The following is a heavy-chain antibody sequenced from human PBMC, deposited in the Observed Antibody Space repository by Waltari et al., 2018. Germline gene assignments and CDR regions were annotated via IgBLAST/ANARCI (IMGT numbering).Heavy chain of an antibody. CDR2: IYHSGST. V-gene: IGHV4-38-2*01. CDR3: ARSFDYSIPIDY. Sequence: QVQLQESGPGLVKPSETLSLTCAVSGYSISSGYYWGWIRQPPGKGLEWIGSIYHSGSTYSNPSLKSRVTISVDTSKNQFSLKLSSVTAADTAVYYCARSFDYSIPIDYWGQGTLVTVSS. J-gene: IGHJ4*02. CDR1: GYSISSGYY. D-gene: IGHD4-4*01.